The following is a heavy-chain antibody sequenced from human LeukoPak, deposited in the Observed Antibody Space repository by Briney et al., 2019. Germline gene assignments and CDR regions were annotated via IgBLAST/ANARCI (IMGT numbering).Heavy chain of an antibody. D-gene: IGHD1-26*01. Sequence: PGGSLRLSCAASGFTFGSYAMSWVRQPPGKGLEWVSTISNTGDTTYDADSVKGRFTISRDNSKNTLYLQMSSLRAEDTAVYYCVTDLRNSLGATYLDYWGQGTLVTVSS. V-gene: IGHV3-23*01. CDR3: VTDLRNSLGATYLDY. CDR2: ISNTGDTT. J-gene: IGHJ4*02. CDR1: GFTFGSYA.